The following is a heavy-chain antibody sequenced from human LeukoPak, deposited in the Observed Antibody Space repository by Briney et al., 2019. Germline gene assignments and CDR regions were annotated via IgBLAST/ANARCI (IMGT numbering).Heavy chain of an antibody. CDR1: GFTFSSYW. Sequence: GGSLRLSCAASGFTFSSYWVHWVRQAPGKGLVWVSPINSDGSSTSYADSVKGRFTISRDNAKNTLYLQMNSLRAEDTAVYYCARVPPPSSTSFTFDYWGQGTLVTVSS. V-gene: IGHV3-74*01. CDR2: INSDGSST. J-gene: IGHJ4*02. D-gene: IGHD2-2*01. CDR3: ARVPPPSSTSFTFDY.